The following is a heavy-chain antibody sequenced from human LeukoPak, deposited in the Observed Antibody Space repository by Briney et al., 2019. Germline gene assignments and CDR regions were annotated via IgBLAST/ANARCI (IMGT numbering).Heavy chain of an antibody. CDR1: GFVFSNHW. CDR3: VRSAFHAGSGNYYDY. Sequence: HSGGSLRLSCAASGFVFSNHWMYWVRQVPGRGLVYVSRINPDGSSIGYADFVRGRFTISRDNAKSTLFLQMNSLTVEDTAVYYCVRSAFHAGSGNYYDYWGQGTLVTVSS. CDR2: INPDGSSI. J-gene: IGHJ4*02. V-gene: IGHV3-74*01. D-gene: IGHD3-22*01.